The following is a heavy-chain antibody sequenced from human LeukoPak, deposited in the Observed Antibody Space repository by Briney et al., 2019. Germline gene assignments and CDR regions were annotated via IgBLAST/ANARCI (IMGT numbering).Heavy chain of an antibody. CDR2: ISSSSSYI. Sequence: GGSLRLSCAASGFTFSSYSMNWVRQAPGKGLEWVSSISSSSSYIYYADSVKGRFTISRDNAKNSLYLQMNCLRAEDTAVYYCASAEWELHLDYWGQGTLVTVSS. CDR1: GFTFSSYS. D-gene: IGHD1-26*01. J-gene: IGHJ4*02. CDR3: ASAEWELHLDY. V-gene: IGHV3-21*01.